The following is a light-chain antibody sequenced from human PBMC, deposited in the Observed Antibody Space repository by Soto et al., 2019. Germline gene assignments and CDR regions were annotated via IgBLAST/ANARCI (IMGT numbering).Light chain of an antibody. Sequence: DIQMTQSPSTLSASVGDRVTITCRASQSISSWLAWYQQKPGKAPNLLIYKASSLESGVPSRFSGSGSGTEFTLTISSLQPDDFATYYCQQYNSYSWTFGQGTKGEIK. CDR1: QSISSW. CDR3: QQYNSYSWT. V-gene: IGKV1-5*03. CDR2: KAS. J-gene: IGKJ1*01.